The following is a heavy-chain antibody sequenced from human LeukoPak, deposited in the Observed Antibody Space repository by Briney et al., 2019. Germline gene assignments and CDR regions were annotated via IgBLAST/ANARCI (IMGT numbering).Heavy chain of an antibody. V-gene: IGHV4-59*01. CDR3: ARDLGGIYFDY. J-gene: IGHJ4*02. CDR1: GGSISTYY. D-gene: IGHD1-26*01. CDR2: IYYSGST. Sequence: SETLSLTCTVSGGSISTYYWSWIRQPPGKGLEYIGYIYYSGSTNYNPSLRSRVTISVDTSKNQLSLKLSSVTAADTAVYYCARDLGGIYFDYWGQGTLVTVSS.